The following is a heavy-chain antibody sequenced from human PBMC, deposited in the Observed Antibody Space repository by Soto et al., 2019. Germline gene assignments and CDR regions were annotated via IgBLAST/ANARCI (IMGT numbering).Heavy chain of an antibody. V-gene: IGHV3-30-3*01. CDR1: GFTFSSYA. D-gene: IGHD3-10*01. CDR2: ISYDGSNK. CDR3: ANIRALLWFGESTPHNPYYSYGMDF. J-gene: IGHJ6*02. Sequence: QTGGSLRLSCAASGFTFSSYAMHWVRQAPGKGLEWVAVISYDGSNKYYADSVKGRFTISRDNSKNTLYLQMNSLRAEDTAVYYCANIRALLWFGESTPHNPYYSYGMDFWGQGTTVTLSS.